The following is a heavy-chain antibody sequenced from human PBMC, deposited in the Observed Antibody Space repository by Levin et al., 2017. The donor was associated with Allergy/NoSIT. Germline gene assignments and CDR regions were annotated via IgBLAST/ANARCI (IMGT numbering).Heavy chain of an antibody. Sequence: PGGSLRLSCAASGFTFSSYSMNWVRQAPGKGLEWVSYSSRSSSTIYYADSVKGRFTISRDNAKNSLYLQMNSLRDEDTAVYYCARAGDYDYSNLAYWGQGTLVTVSS. CDR3: ARAGDYDYSNLAY. V-gene: IGHV3-48*02. D-gene: IGHD4-11*01. CDR2: SSRSSSTI. CDR1: GFTFSSYS. J-gene: IGHJ4*02.